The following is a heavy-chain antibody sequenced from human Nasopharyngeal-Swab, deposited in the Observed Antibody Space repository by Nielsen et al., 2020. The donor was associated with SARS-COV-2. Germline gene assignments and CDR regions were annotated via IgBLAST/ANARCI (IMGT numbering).Heavy chain of an antibody. CDR2: INPYSGDT. CDR3: VRDDGDVPGITGSGPPGGF. D-gene: IGHD6-13*01. J-gene: IGHJ4*02. V-gene: IGHV1-2*06. Sequence: ASVKVSCKAFGYFFTDYYMHWVRQAPGQGLVWMGRINPYSGDTKYAQNFQGRVTVTRDTSINTVYVELSSLTSDDTAVYYCVRDDGDVPGITGSGPPGGFWGQGTLVTVSS. CDR1: GYFFTDYY.